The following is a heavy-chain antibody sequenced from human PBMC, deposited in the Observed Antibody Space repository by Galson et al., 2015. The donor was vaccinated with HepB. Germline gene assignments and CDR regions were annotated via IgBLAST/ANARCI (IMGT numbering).Heavy chain of an antibody. CDR3: ARGRGTRQTNWFDP. V-gene: IGHV4-31*03. CDR1: GAAITTGGYY. D-gene: IGHD3-16*01. J-gene: IGHJ5*02. CDR2: IYDSGRS. Sequence: TLSLTCTVSGAAITTGGYYWSWIRQHPGKGLEWIGYIYDSGRSYYNPSLKSRVTISLDMSQNQFSLKLSSVTAADTAVYFCARGRGTRQTNWFDPWGQGTLVSVSS.